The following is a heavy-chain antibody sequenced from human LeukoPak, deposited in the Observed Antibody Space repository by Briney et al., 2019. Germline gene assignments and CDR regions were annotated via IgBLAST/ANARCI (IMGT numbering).Heavy chain of an antibody. J-gene: IGHJ4*02. Sequence: SETLSLTCTVSGGSMTNYYWSWIRQPAGKGPEWLGRIFSTGRNNYNPSLKSRLLVSVDPSKNQFSLRLTSVTAADTAVYFCAREAGDYDSSGYLPSPYYFDLWGQGTLVNVSS. CDR1: GGSMTNYY. V-gene: IGHV4-4*07. D-gene: IGHD3-22*01. CDR3: AREAGDYDSSGYLPSPYYFDL. CDR2: IFSTGRN.